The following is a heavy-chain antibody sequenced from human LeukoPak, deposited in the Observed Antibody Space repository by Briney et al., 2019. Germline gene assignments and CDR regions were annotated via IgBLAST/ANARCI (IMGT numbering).Heavy chain of an antibody. V-gene: IGHV1-2*04. D-gene: IGHD2-2*01. CDR3: ARGYCSSTSCYGVTPFGY. J-gene: IGHJ4*02. CDR2: INPNSGGT. CDR1: GYTFTGYY. Sequence: GASVKVSCKASGYTFTGYYMHWVRQAPGQGLEWMGWINPNSGGTNYAQKFQGWVTMTRDTSISTAYMELSRLRSDDTAVYYCARGYCSSTSCYGVTPFGYWGQGTLVTVSS.